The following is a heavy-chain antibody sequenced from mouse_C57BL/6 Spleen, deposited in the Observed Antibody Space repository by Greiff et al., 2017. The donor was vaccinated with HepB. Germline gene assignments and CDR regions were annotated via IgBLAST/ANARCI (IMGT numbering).Heavy chain of an antibody. Sequence: VQLQQPGAELVRPGSSVKLSCKASGYTFTSYWMHWVKQRPIQGLEWIGNIDPSDSETHYNQKFKDKATLTVDKSSSTAYMQLSSLTSEDSAVYYCARTPYGNYVYYFDYWGQGTTLTVSS. CDR3: ARTPYGNYVYYFDY. CDR1: GYTFTSYW. J-gene: IGHJ2*01. V-gene: IGHV1-52*01. D-gene: IGHD2-1*01. CDR2: IDPSDSET.